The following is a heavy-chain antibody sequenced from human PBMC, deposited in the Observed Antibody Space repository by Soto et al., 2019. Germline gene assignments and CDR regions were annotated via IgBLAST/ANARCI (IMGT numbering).Heavy chain of an antibody. CDR1: GGSISSSSYY. Sequence: QLQLQESGPGLVKPSETLSLTCTVSGGSISSSSYYWGWIRQPPGKGLEWIGSIYYSGSTYYNPSLKSRVTISVDTSKNQFSLKLSSVTAADTAVYYCARQGRWLQSFDYWGQGTLVTVSS. D-gene: IGHD6-19*01. V-gene: IGHV4-39*01. CDR3: ARQGRWLQSFDY. J-gene: IGHJ4*02. CDR2: IYYSGST.